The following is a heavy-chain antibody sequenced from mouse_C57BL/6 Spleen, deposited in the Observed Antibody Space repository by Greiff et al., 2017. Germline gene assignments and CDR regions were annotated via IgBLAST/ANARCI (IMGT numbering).Heavy chain of an antibody. J-gene: IGHJ4*01. D-gene: IGHD2-1*01. V-gene: IGHV1-76*01. CDR1: GYTFTDYY. Sequence: QVQLQQSGAELVRPGASVKLSCKASGYTFTDYYINWVKQRPGQGLAWIARIYPGSGNTYYNEKFKGKATLTAEKSSSTAYMQLSSLTSEDSAVYFCGRGVIYYGNYDAMDYWGQGTSVTVSS. CDR2: IYPGSGNT. CDR3: GRGVIYYGNYDAMDY.